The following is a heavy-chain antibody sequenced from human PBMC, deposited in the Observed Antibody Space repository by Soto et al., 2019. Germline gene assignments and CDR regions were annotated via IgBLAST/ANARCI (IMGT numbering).Heavy chain of an antibody. CDR1: GFTFSSYG. CDR2: IWYDGSNK. V-gene: IGHV3-33*01. CDR3: ARGTRASIAAAGFDY. Sequence: LRLSCAASGFTFSSYGMHWVRQAPGKGLVWVAVIWYDGSNKYYADSVKGRFTISRDNSKNTLYLQMNSLRAEDTAVYYCARGTRASIAAAGFDYWGQGTLVTVSS. J-gene: IGHJ4*02. D-gene: IGHD6-13*01.